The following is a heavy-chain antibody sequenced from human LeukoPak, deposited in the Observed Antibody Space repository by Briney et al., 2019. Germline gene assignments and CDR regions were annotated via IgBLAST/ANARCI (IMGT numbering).Heavy chain of an antibody. D-gene: IGHD4-17*01. Sequence: PSETLSLTCAVYGGSFSGYYWSWIRQPPGKGLEWIGEVNHSGSTNYNPSLKSRVTISVDTSKEHFSLRLNSVTAADTAVYYCARDGADGDYDGAFDIWGQGTMVTVSS. V-gene: IGHV4-34*01. CDR1: GGSFSGYY. CDR2: VNHSGST. CDR3: ARDGADGDYDGAFDI. J-gene: IGHJ3*02.